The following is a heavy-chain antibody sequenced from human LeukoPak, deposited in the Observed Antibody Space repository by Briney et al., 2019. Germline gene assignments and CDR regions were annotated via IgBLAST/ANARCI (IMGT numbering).Heavy chain of an antibody. V-gene: IGHV3-48*03. D-gene: IGHD3-10*02. Sequence: GGSLRLSCAPSGFPFSSYEMDWVRQAPGKGLEWVSYISSSGSTIYYADSVKGRFTISRDNAKHSLYLQSNSLRAEDTAVYYCAELGITMIGGVWGKGTTVTISS. CDR2: ISSSGSTI. CDR3: AELGITMIGGV. CDR1: GFPFSSYE. J-gene: IGHJ6*04.